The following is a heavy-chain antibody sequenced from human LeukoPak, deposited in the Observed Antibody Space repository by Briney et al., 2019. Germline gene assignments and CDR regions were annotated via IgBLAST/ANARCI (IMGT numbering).Heavy chain of an antibody. V-gene: IGHV4-59*01. CDR1: GGSISSYY. CDR2: IYYSGST. Sequence: PSETLSLTCTVSGGSISSYYWSWIRQPPGKGLEWIGYIYYSGSTNYNPSLKSRVTISVDTSKNQFSLKLSSVAAADTAVYYCARMIGDYWGQGTLVTVPS. J-gene: IGHJ4*02. CDR3: ARMIGDY. D-gene: IGHD3-16*01.